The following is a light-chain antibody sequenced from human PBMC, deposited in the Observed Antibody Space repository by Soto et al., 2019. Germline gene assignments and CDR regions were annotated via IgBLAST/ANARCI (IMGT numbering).Light chain of an antibody. CDR3: QQYGSSGT. V-gene: IGKV3-20*01. CDR1: QSVSNNY. Sequence: EIVLTQSPGTLSLSPGKRATLSCRASQSVSNNYLAWYQQKPGQAPRLLIYGASNRATGIPDRFSGSGSGTDFTLTISRLEPEDFAVYYCQQYGSSGTFGQGTKMEIK. CDR2: GAS. J-gene: IGKJ1*01.